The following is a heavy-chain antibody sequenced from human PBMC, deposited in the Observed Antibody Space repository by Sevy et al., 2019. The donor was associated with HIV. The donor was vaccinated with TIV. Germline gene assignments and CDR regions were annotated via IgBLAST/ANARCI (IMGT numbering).Heavy chain of an antibody. CDR3: ARSSYYYGSGSYYNSLDY. D-gene: IGHD3-10*01. CDR2: NNPNSGGT. Sequence: ASVKVSCKASGYTFTGYYMHWVRQAPGQGLEWMGRNNPNSGGTNYAQKFQGRVTMTRDTSISTAYMELSRLRSDDTAVYYCARSSYYYGSGSYYNSLDYWGQGTLVTVSS. V-gene: IGHV1-2*06. J-gene: IGHJ4*02. CDR1: GYTFTGYY.